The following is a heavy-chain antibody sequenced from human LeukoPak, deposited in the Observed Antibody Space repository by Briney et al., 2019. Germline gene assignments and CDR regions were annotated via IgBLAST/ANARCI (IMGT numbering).Heavy chain of an antibody. V-gene: IGHV3-30-3*01. Sequence: GRSLRLSCAASGFTFSSYAMHWVRQAPGKGLEWVAVISYDGSNKYYADSVKGRFTISRDNSKNTLYLQMNSLRAEDTAVYYCARDLAVAGTGINYFDYWGQGTLVTVSS. CDR1: GFTFSSYA. J-gene: IGHJ4*02. D-gene: IGHD6-19*01. CDR2: ISYDGSNK. CDR3: ARDLAVAGTGINYFDY.